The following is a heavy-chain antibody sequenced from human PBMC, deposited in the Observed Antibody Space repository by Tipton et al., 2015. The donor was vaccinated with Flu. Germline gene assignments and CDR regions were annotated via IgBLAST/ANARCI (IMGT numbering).Heavy chain of an antibody. Sequence: TLSLTCTVSGGSISSGSYYWSWIRQPAGKGLEWIGRIYTTGSTNYNPSLKSRVTISADTSKNKFSLELRSVTAADTAVYYCARLYYYGSGDYYLDSWGQGTLVTVSS. CDR3: ARLYYYGSGDYYLDS. D-gene: IGHD3-10*01. J-gene: IGHJ4*02. V-gene: IGHV4-61*02. CDR1: GGSISSGSYY. CDR2: IYTTGST.